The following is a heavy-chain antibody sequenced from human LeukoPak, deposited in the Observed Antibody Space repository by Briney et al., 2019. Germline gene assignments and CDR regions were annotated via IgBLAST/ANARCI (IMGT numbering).Heavy chain of an antibody. CDR2: INHSGST. V-gene: IGHV4-4*02. Sequence: PSETLSLTCAVSGGSISSSNWWSWVRQPPGKGLEWIGEINHSGSTNYNPSLKSRVTISVDTSKNQFSLKLSSVTAADTAVYYCARAPEAPWSYSSSWYRDYWGQGTLVTVSS. D-gene: IGHD6-13*01. CDR3: ARAPEAPWSYSSSWYRDY. J-gene: IGHJ4*02. CDR1: GGSISSSNW.